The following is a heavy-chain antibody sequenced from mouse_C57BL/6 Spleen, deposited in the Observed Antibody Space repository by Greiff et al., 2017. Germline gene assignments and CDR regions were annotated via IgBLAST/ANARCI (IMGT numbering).Heavy chain of an antibody. J-gene: IGHJ1*03. D-gene: IGHD1-1*01. CDR3: AREGGSSSYWYFDV. CDR1: GYTFTDYN. CDR2: INPNNGGT. Sequence: EVQLQESGPELVKPGASVKIPCKASGYTFTDYNMDWVKQSHGKSLEWIGDINPNNGGTIYNQKFKGKATLTVDKSSSTAYMELRSLTSEDTAVYYCAREGGSSSYWYFDVWGTGTPVTVSS. V-gene: IGHV1-18*01.